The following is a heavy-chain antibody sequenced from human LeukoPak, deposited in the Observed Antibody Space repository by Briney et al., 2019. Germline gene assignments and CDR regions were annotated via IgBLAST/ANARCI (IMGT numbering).Heavy chain of an antibody. CDR2: IRPDGSDK. CDR1: GFTFSSYG. CDR3: ASHDSSGKNDY. D-gene: IGHD3-22*01. V-gene: IGHV3-30*02. Sequence: GGSLRLSCEASGFTFSSYGIHWVRQAPGKGLEWVAFIRPDGSDKYYADSVKGRFTISRDNAKNSLYLQMNSLRAEDTAVYYCASHDSSGKNDYWGQGNLVTVSS. J-gene: IGHJ4*02.